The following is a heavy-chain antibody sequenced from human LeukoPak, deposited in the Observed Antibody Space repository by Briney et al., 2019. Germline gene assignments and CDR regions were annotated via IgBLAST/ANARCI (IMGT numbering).Heavy chain of an antibody. V-gene: IGHV4-4*07. Sequence: SETLSLTCTVSGGSISSYYWSWIRQPAGKGLEWIGRIYTSGSTNYNPSLKSRVTMSVDTSKNQFSLKLSSVTAADTAVYYCARLNYYDSSGYLDYWGQGTLVTVSS. D-gene: IGHD3-22*01. J-gene: IGHJ4*02. CDR3: ARLNYYDSSGYLDY. CDR1: GGSISSYY. CDR2: IYTSGST.